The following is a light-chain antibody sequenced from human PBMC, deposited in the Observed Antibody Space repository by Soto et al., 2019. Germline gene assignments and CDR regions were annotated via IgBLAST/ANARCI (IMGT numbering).Light chain of an antibody. CDR2: DVS. V-gene: IGLV2-11*01. CDR1: SSDVGGYNY. J-gene: IGLJ2*01. Sequence: QSVLTQPRSVSGSPGQSVTISCTGTSSDVGGYNYVSWYQQHPGKAPKLMIYDVSKRPSGVPDRFSGSKSGNTASLTISGLQAEDEADYYCCSYAGSYTYVVFGGGTKVLVL. CDR3: CSYAGSYTYVV.